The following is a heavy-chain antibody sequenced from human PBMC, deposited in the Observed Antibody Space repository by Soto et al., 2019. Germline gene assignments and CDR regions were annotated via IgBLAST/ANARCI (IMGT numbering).Heavy chain of an antibody. CDR1: GFTFSSYA. J-gene: IGHJ4*02. CDR2: ISYDGSNK. D-gene: IGHD3-16*01. Sequence: ESGGGVVQPGRSLRLSCAASGFTFSSYAMHWVRQAPGKGLEWVAVISYDGSNKYYADSVKGRFTISRDNSKNTLYLQMNSLRAEDTAVYYCARGLGDGYNPYFDYWGQGTLVTVSS. CDR3: ARGLGDGYNPYFDY. V-gene: IGHV3-30-3*01.